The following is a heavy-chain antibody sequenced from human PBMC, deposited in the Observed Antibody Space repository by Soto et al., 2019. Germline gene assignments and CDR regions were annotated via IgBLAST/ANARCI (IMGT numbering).Heavy chain of an antibody. D-gene: IGHD6-19*01. CDR3: ARGLQWLAPQSY. J-gene: IGHJ4*02. V-gene: IGHV1-3*01. CDR2: INAGNGNT. CDR1: GYTFTSYA. Sequence: QVQLVQSGAEVKKPGASVKVSCKASGYTFTSYAMHWVRQAPGQRLEWMGWINAGNGNTKYSQKFQGRVTITRDTSANTAYMELSSLRSEDTAVYYCARGLQWLAPQSYWGQGTLVTVSS.